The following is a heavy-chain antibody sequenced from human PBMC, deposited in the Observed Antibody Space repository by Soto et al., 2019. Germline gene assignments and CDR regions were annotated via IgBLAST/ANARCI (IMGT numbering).Heavy chain of an antibody. CDR2: ISAYNTNT. V-gene: IGHV1-18*01. CDR3: ARDTPPTDY. J-gene: IGHJ4*02. CDR1: GYTFTSYH. Sequence: QVQLVQSGAEVKKPGASVKVSCKTSGYTFTSYHIGWVRQAPGQGLEWMGWISAYNTNTNYAQKFQGRVTMTTDTLTITAFMELRSPRSDDTAVYYCARDTPPTDYWGQGTLVTVSS.